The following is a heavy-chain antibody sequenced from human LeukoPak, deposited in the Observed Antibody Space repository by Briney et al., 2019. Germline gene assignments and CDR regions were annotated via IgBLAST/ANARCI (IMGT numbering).Heavy chain of an antibody. Sequence: SETLSLTCAVYGGSFSGYYWSWIRQPPGKGLEWIGEINHSGSTNYNPSLKSRVTISVDTSKNQFSLKLSSVTAADTAVYYCARHQSDYYDSSGYDAFDIWGQGTMVTVSS. J-gene: IGHJ3*02. V-gene: IGHV4-34*01. D-gene: IGHD3-22*01. CDR2: INHSGST. CDR1: GGSFSGYY. CDR3: ARHQSDYYDSSGYDAFDI.